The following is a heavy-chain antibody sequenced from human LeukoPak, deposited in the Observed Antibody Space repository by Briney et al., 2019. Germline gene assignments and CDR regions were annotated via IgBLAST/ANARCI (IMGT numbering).Heavy chain of an antibody. J-gene: IGHJ4*02. CDR1: GFTFSSYW. CDR2: IKQDGSEK. D-gene: IGHD3-3*01. Sequence: GGSLRLSRAASGFTFSSYWMSWVRQAPGKGLEWVANIKQDGSEKYYVDSVKGRFTISRDNAKNSLYLQMNSLRAEDTAVYYCARVHSYYDFWSGYEFDYWGQGTLVTVSS. V-gene: IGHV3-7*01. CDR3: ARVHSYYDFWSGYEFDY.